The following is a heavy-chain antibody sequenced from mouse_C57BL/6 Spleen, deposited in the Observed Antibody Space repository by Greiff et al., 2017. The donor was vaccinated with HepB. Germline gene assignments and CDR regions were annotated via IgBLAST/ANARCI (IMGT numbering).Heavy chain of an antibody. V-gene: IGHV1-80*01. D-gene: IGHD2-5*01. CDR3: ARKESNSPWFAY. CDR2: IYPGDGDT. CDR1: GYAFSSYW. J-gene: IGHJ3*01. Sequence: VQLQQSGAELVKPGASVKISCKASGYAFSSYWMNWVKQRPGKGLEWIGQIYPGDGDTNYNGKFKGKATLTADKSSSTAYMQLSSLTSEDSAVYFWARKESNSPWFAYWGQGTLVTVSA.